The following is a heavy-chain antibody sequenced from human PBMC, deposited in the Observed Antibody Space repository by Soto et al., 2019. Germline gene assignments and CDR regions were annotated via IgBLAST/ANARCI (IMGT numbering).Heavy chain of an antibody. J-gene: IGHJ6*02. CDR3: AAATRGYLYYGLDV. CDR1: GDTVSGNRDA. V-gene: IGHV6-1*01. Sequence: SQTLSLTCAISGDTVSGNRDAWNWIRQSPSRGLEWLGRTYYRTRWYNDYAVSVKGRITINPGPSRNQFSLQLNSVTPEDTAVYYCAAATRGYLYYGLDVWGQGTTVTVSS. CDR2: TYYRTRWYN. D-gene: IGHD5-12*01.